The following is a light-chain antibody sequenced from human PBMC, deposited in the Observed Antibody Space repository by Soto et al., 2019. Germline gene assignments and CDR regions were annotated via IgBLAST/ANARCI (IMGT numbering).Light chain of an antibody. Sequence: SYDLTQPPSVSVAPGQTARITCGGNKIGSESVHWYQQKPGQAPVLVVYDDSDRPSGIPERFSGSNSGNTATLTISRVEAGDEADYYCQLWDSSSDRYVSGTGTKVTVL. CDR1: KIGSES. CDR3: QLWDSSSDRYV. J-gene: IGLJ1*01. CDR2: DDS. V-gene: IGLV3-21*02.